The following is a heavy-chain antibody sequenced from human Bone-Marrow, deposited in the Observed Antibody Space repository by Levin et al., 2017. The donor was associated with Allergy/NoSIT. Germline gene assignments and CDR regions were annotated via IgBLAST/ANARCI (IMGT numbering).Heavy chain of an antibody. J-gene: IGHJ4*02. Sequence: GASVKVSCVASGFTFSIYSMNWVRQAPGKGLEWVSYVSGANYIDYADSVKGRFTISRDNAKNSLYLQMNSLRAEDTAVYYCVRGSAAAGSYYWGQGTLVTVSS. CDR3: VRGSAAAGSYY. V-gene: IGHV3-21*01. CDR2: VSGANYI. D-gene: IGHD6-13*01. CDR1: GFTFSIYS.